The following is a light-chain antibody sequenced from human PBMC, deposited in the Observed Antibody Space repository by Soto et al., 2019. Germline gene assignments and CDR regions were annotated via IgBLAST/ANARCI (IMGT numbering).Light chain of an antibody. CDR3: SSYGASSTL. V-gene: IGLV2-14*03. Sequence: QSAPTQLASVSGSPGQSSTITSTGSTSDIGGYNYVSWSHQHPGKAPKLLIYDVSYRPSGISDRFSGSKSGNTASLTISGLQPEDEADYYCSSYGASSTLFGGGTKLTVL. CDR2: DVS. CDR1: TSDIGGYNY. J-gene: IGLJ2*01.